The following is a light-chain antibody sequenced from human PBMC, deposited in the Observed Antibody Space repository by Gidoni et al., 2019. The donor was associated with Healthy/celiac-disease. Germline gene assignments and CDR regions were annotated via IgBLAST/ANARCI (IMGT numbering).Light chain of an antibody. CDR3: QQYDNLPGT. V-gene: IGKV1-33*01. CDR2: EAS. CDR1: QDISNY. J-gene: IGKJ4*01. Sequence: IQMTQSPSSLSASVGDRVTITCQASQDISNYLNWYQQKPGKAPKLRIYEASNLETGVPSRFSGSGSGTDFTFTISSLKPEDIATYYCQQYDNLPGTFGGGTKVEIK.